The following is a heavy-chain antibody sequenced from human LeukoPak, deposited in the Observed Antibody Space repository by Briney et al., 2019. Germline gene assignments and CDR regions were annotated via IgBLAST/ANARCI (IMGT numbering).Heavy chain of an antibody. D-gene: IGHD3-3*01. CDR1: GGTFISYA. V-gene: IGHV1-69*13. CDR2: IIPIFGTA. Sequence: GASVKVSCKASGGTFISYAISWVRQAPGQGLEWMGGIIPIFGTANYAQKFQGRVTITADESTSTAYMELSSLRSEDTAVYYCARDSGRTIFGVVDYYYYGMDVWGQGTTVTVSS. CDR3: ARDSGRTIFGVVDYYYYGMDV. J-gene: IGHJ6*02.